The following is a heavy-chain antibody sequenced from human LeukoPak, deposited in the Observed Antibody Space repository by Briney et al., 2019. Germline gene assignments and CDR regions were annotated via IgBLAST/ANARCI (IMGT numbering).Heavy chain of an antibody. CDR1: GASISSSSYY. CDR3: ARHLRLDP. CDR2: FYYTGST. Sequence: SETLSLTCTVSGASISSSSYYWSWIRQPPGKGLEWIGSFYYTGSTYYNPSLKSRVTIPVDASKNQFSLKLSSVNAADTAVYYCARHLRLDPWGQGTLVTVSS. V-gene: IGHV4-39*01. J-gene: IGHJ5*02.